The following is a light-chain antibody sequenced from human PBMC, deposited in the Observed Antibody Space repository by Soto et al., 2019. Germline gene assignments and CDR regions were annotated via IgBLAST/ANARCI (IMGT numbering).Light chain of an antibody. CDR3: QQYGSSPLT. Sequence: EIVLTQSPGTLSLSPGERATLSCRASQSVNYSYLAWYQQKPGQAPRLLIYGASSRATGIPGRFSGSGSGTDFTLTISGLEPEDFAVYYCQQYGSSPLTFGGGTKV. CDR1: QSVNYSY. V-gene: IGKV3-20*01. J-gene: IGKJ4*01. CDR2: GAS.